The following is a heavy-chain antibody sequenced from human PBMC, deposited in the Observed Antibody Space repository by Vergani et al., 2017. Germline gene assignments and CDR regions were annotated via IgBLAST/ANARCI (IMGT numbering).Heavy chain of an antibody. Sequence: QVQLVQSGAEVKKPGSSVKVSCKASGGTFSSYAISWVRQAPGQGLEWMAGIIPIFGIANYAQKFQGRVTITADKSTSTAYMELSSLRSEDTAVYYCASLYCSGGSCSKGYFDLWGRGTLVTVSS. J-gene: IGHJ2*01. CDR2: IIPIFGIA. CDR1: GGTFSSYA. D-gene: IGHD2-15*01. V-gene: IGHV1-69*17. CDR3: ASLYCSGGSCSKGYFDL.